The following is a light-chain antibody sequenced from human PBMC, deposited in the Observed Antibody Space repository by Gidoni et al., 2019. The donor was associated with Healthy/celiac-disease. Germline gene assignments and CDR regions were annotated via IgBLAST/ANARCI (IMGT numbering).Light chain of an antibody. CDR3: QKYNSSPLT. CDR2: AAS. V-gene: IGKV1-27*01. CDR1: QGISND. Sequence: DLQITHSPPSLSASVGDRVTITRRASQGISNDLAWYQQKPGKVPKLLIYAASTLRSGVPSRFSGSGSGTDFTLTISSLQPEDVATYYCQKYNSSPLTFXXXTKVEIK. J-gene: IGKJ1*01.